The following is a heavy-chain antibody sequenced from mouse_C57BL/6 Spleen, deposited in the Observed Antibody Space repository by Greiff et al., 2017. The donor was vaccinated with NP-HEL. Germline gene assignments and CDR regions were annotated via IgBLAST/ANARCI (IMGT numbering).Heavy chain of an antibody. D-gene: IGHD2-1*01. CDR1: GYAFSSSW. CDR3: ALYYGNYAWFAY. Sequence: VQLQQSGPELVKPGASVKISCKASGYAFSSSWMNWVKQRPGKGLEWIGRIYPGDGDTNYNGKFKGKATLTADKSSSTAYMQLSSLTSEDSAVYFCALYYGNYAWFAYWGQGTLVTVSA. J-gene: IGHJ3*01. V-gene: IGHV1-82*01. CDR2: IYPGDGDT.